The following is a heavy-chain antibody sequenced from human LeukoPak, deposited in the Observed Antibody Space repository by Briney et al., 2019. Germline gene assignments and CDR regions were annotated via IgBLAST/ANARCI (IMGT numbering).Heavy chain of an antibody. V-gene: IGHV3-23*01. Sequence: PGGSLRLSCAASGFTFSSYGLSWVRQAPGKGLEWASTISDSGASTYYTDFVKGRFTISRDNSKNTLNLQMNSLRAEDTAVYYCARDLSGTQDYWGQGTLVTVSS. J-gene: IGHJ4*02. CDR1: GFTFSSYG. CDR2: ISDSGAST. D-gene: IGHD1-26*01. CDR3: ARDLSGTQDY.